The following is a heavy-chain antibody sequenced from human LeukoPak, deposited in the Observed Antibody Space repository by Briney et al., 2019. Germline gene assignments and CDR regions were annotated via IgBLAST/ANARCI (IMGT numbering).Heavy chain of an antibody. CDR1: GYTFTSYG. V-gene: IGHV1-18*01. CDR3: ARVYGDYFPYYCDY. J-gene: IGHJ4*02. D-gene: IGHD4-17*01. Sequence: ASVKVSCKASGYTFTSYGISWVRQAPGQGLEWMGWISAYNGNTNYAQKLQGRVTMTTDTSTSTAYMELRSLRSDDTAVYYCARVYGDYFPYYCDYWGQGTLVTVSS. CDR2: ISAYNGNT.